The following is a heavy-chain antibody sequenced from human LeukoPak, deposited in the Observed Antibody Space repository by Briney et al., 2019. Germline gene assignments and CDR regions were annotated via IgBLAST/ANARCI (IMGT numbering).Heavy chain of an antibody. V-gene: IGHV3-15*01. CDR3: AWGGDYFDF. J-gene: IGHJ4*02. CDR1: GFTFSDAW. Sequence: PGGSLRLSCSASGFTFSDAWMGWVRQAPGKGLEWVGRINSKANGETTHFAAPVKGRFTISRDDSKNTMYLQMNGLKTEDTAVYYCAWGGDYFDFWGRGTLVTVSS. D-gene: IGHD3-16*01. CDR2: INSKANGETT.